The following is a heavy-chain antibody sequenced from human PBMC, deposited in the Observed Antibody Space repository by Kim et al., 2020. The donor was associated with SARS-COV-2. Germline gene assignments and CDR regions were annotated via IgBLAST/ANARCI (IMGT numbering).Heavy chain of an antibody. V-gene: IGHV3-23*01. Sequence: GGSLRLSCAASGFTFSSYAMSWVRQAPGKGLEWASAISGSGGSTYYADSVKGRFTISRDNSKNTLYLQMNSLRAEDTAVYYCAKAPQAWRCSGGSCYRDWGQGTLVTVSS. CDR1: GFTFSSYA. CDR3: AKAPQAWRCSGGSCYRD. D-gene: IGHD2-15*01. J-gene: IGHJ4*02. CDR2: ISGSGGST.